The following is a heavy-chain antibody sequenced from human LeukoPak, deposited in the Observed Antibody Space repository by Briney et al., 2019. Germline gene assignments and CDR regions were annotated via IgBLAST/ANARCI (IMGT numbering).Heavy chain of an antibody. CDR3: ARVRSDNNGWYNIDY. CDR2: ISTKDAT. J-gene: IGHJ4*02. V-gene: IGHV3-53*01. Sequence: GSLRLSCAASGFTVSDNYMTWVRQAPGKGLEWVSLISTKDATYSADSVKGRFTISRDNSKNTLYLQMNSLRGEDTAVYYCARVRSDNNGWYNIDYWGQGALITVSS. D-gene: IGHD6-19*01. CDR1: GFTVSDNY.